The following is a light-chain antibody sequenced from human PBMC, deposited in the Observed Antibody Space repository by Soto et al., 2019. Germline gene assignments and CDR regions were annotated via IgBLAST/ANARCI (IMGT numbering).Light chain of an antibody. J-gene: IGKJ3*01. Sequence: EMVMTQSPATLSVSPGERVTLSCRASESVHRNLAWYQQKPGQGPSLLIYYASTRATGVPDRFTGSRSGTEFTLTISSLQSEHFGVYHCQHYSNWPPTFGPGTKVEIK. CDR3: QHYSNWPPT. CDR1: ESVHRN. CDR2: YAS. V-gene: IGKV3-15*01.